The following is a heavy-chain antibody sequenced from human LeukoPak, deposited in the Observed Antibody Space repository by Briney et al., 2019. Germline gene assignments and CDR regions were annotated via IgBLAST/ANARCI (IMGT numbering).Heavy chain of an antibody. J-gene: IGHJ4*02. CDR3: AKEGGDGSPFDY. V-gene: IGHV3-30*02. CDR2: IRFDGSTQ. Sequence: PGGSLRLSCAASGFIFSNYGMHWVRHSPDKGLEWVTFIRFDGSTQYYADSVKGRFTISRDNSKDTLYLQMSSLRLEDTGVYHCAKEGGDGSPFDYWGQGILVTVSS. CDR1: GFIFSNYG. D-gene: IGHD5-24*01.